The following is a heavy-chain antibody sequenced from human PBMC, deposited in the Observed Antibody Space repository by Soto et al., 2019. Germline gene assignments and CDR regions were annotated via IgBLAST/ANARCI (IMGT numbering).Heavy chain of an antibody. CDR3: ARATYYYDSSGYYPNYYGMDV. Sequence: QLQLQESGSGLVKPSQTLSLTCAVSGGSISSGGYPWSWIRQPPGKGLEWIGYIYHSGSTYYNPSLQSRVTISVDRSKNQFSLKLSSVTAADTAVYYCARATYYYDSSGYYPNYYGMDVWGQGTTVTVSS. CDR2: IYHSGST. D-gene: IGHD3-22*01. V-gene: IGHV4-30-2*01. CDR1: GGSISSGGYP. J-gene: IGHJ6*02.